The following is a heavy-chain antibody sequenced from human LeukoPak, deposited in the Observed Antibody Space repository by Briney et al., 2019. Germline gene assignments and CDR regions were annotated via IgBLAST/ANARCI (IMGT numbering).Heavy chain of an antibody. Sequence: PGGSLRLSCAASGFTLSKNWMTWVRQAPGKGLEWVANINQGGNSILYADSVRGRFTISRDNVKNSLYLQMNSLRAEDTAVYYCVRTDTTSFGYFDHWGRGTLVTVSS. CDR1: GFTLSKNW. J-gene: IGHJ4*02. V-gene: IGHV3-7*01. CDR2: INQGGNSI. D-gene: IGHD1-26*01. CDR3: VRTDTTSFGYFDH.